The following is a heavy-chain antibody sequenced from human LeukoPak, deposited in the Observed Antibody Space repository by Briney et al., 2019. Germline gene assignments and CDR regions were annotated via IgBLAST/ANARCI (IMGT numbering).Heavy chain of an antibody. CDR1: GFTFNSFG. D-gene: IGHD3-10*01. CDR2: ICYDGSIK. J-gene: IGHJ4*02. CDR3: AKDARYYGSGSYRHFDY. V-gene: IGHV3-30*02. Sequence: GGSLRLSCAASGFTFNSFGMHWVRQAPGKGLEGVAFICYDGSIKYYADSVKGRFTMSRDNSKNTLYLQMNSLRAEDTAVYYCAKDARYYGSGSYRHFDYWGQGTLVTVSS.